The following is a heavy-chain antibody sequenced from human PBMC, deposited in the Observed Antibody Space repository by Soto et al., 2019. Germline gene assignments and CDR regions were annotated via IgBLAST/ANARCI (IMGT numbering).Heavy chain of an antibody. CDR1: GIHISTYA. V-gene: IGHV3-23*01. CDR2: ISGSGGRT. J-gene: IGHJ4*02. CDR3: AKDSSGAALGTAY. Sequence: EGSLRLSCAASGIHISTYALNWGCPAPGKGLEWVSGISGSGGRTYYAGSVKGWFTISRDKSKNTVYLQMNSLSAEDTAVYYCAKDSSGAALGTAYLGQVTLGTVAS. D-gene: IGHD6-13*01.